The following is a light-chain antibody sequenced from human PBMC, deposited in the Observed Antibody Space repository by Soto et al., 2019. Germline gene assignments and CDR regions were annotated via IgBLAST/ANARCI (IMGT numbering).Light chain of an antibody. J-gene: IGLJ3*02. V-gene: IGLV4-60*03. Sequence: QPVLTQSSSASASLGSSVKLTCTLSSGHSSYIIAWHQQQPGKAPRYLMKVERSGKYIKGSGVPDRFSGSSSGADRYLTISNLQSEDEAAYFCETWDTNPRKVFGGGTKLTVL. CDR1: SGHSSYI. CDR2: VERSGKY. CDR3: ETWDTNPRKV.